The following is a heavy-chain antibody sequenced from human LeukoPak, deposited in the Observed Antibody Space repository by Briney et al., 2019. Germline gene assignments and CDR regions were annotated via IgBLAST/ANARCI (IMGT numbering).Heavy chain of an antibody. CDR1: GGSISSSSYY. V-gene: IGHV4-39*07. CDR3: ARENSGYSYGYYFDY. J-gene: IGHJ4*02. Sequence: PSETLSLTCTVSGGSISSSSYYWGWIRQPPGKGLEWIGSIYYSGSTYYNPSLKSRVTISVDTSKNQFSLKLSSVTAADTAVYYCARENSGYSYGYYFDYWGQGTLVTVSS. D-gene: IGHD5-18*01. CDR2: IYYSGST.